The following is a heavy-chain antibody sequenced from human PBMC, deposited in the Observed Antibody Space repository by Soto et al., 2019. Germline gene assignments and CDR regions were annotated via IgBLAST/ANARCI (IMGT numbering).Heavy chain of an antibody. V-gene: IGHV4-59*01. D-gene: IGHD1-1*01. CDR2: IYYSGIA. CDR3: ATRHGKQLGSLAGRYYYYQMSV. CDR1: GGSLSRYY. Sequence: SETLSLTCSVCGGSLSRYYWTWIGQPPGKGLQYIGYIYYSGIANYTPSLKSRVTICVDTSKNQFSLKVKSVTAADTAVYYCATRHGKQLGSLAGRYYYYQMSVWRTGHTVTVS. J-gene: IGHJ6*03.